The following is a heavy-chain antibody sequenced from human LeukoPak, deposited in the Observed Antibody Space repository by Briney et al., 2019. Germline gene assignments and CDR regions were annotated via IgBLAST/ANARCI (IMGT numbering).Heavy chain of an antibody. J-gene: IGHJ1*01. V-gene: IGHV1-3*01. D-gene: IGHD3-22*01. CDR3: AGGYYPEYFQH. CDR1: GYTFTSYG. Sequence: ASVKVSCKASGYTFTSYGISWVRQAPGQRLEWMGWINAGNGNTKYSQKFQGRVTITRDTSASTAYMELSSLRSEDTAVYYCAGGYYPEYFQHWGQGTLVTVSS. CDR2: INAGNGNT.